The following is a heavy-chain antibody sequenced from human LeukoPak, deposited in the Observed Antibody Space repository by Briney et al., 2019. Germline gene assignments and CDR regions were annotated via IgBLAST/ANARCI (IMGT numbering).Heavy chain of an antibody. CDR2: IYYSGST. Sequence: SSETLSLTCTVSGGSISSSSYYWGWIRQPPGKGLEWIGSIYYSGSTYYNPSLKSRVTISVDTSKNQFSLKLSSVTAADTAVYYCASYYYDSSAYYGPFDYWGQGTPVTVSS. J-gene: IGHJ4*02. V-gene: IGHV4-39*01. D-gene: IGHD3-22*01. CDR3: ASYYYDSSAYYGPFDY. CDR1: GGSISSSSYY.